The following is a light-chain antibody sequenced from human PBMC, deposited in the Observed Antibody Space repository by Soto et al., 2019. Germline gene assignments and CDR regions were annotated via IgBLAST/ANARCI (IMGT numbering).Light chain of an antibody. CDR3: VLYMGSGTHWV. J-gene: IGLJ3*02. V-gene: IGLV8-61*01. Sequence: QTVVTQEPSFSVSPGRTVTLTCGLSSGSVSTSYYPSWYQQTPGQAPRTLIYSTNTRSSGVPDRFSGSILGNKAALTITGAQADDESDYSCVLYMGSGTHWVFGGGTKLTVL. CDR2: STN. CDR1: SGSVSTSYY.